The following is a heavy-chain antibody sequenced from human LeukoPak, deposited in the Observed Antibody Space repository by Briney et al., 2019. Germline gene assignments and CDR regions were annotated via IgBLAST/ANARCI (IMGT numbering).Heavy chain of an antibody. D-gene: IGHD4-17*01. CDR2: ISGSGGST. CDR1: GFTFSSYA. J-gene: IGHJ3*02. V-gene: IGHV3-23*01. CDR3: AKDLTVTTTFGAFDI. Sequence: GGSLRLSCAASGFTFSSYAMSWVRQAPGKGLEWVSAISGSGGSTYYADSVKGRFTIPRDNSKNTLYLQMNSLRAEDTAVYYCAKDLTVTTTFGAFDIWGQGTMVTVSS.